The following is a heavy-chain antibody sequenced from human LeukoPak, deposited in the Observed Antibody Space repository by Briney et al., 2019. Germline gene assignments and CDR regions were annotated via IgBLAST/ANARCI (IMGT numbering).Heavy chain of an antibody. V-gene: IGHV4-34*01. Sequence: SETLSLTCAVYGGSFSGYYWSWIRQPPGKGLEWIGEINHSGSTNYNPSLKSRVTISVDTSNDQFSLNLSSMTAADTAVYYCARGIGDYVWGSSPFDPWGQGTLVTVSS. CDR2: INHSGST. CDR1: GGSFSGYY. J-gene: IGHJ5*02. CDR3: ARGIGDYVWGSSPFDP. D-gene: IGHD3-16*01.